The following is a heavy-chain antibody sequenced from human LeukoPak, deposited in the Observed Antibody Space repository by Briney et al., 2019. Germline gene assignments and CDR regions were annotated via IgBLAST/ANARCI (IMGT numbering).Heavy chain of an antibody. CDR1: GGSFSGYY. V-gene: IGHV4-34*01. CDR2: INHSGST. D-gene: IGHD3-22*01. Sequence: PSETLSLTCAVYGGSFSGYYWSWIRQPPGKGLEWIGEINHSGSTNYNPSLKSRVTISVDTSKNQFSPKLSSVTAADTAVYYCARGGYYDSSGYYLSDYFDYWGQGTLVTVSS. CDR3: ARGGYYDSSGYYLSDYFDY. J-gene: IGHJ4*02.